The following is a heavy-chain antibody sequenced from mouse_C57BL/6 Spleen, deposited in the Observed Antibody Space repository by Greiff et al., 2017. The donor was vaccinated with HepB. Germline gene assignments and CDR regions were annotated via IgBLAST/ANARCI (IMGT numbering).Heavy chain of an antibody. V-gene: IGHV1-55*01. J-gene: IGHJ4*01. CDR3: ARRGYYGSRPYYAMDY. D-gene: IGHD1-1*01. CDR1: GYTFTSYW. Sequence: VQLQQSGAELVKPGASVKMSCKASGYTFTSYWITWVKQRPGQGLEWIGDIYPGSGSTNYNEKFKSKATLTVDTSSSTAYMQLSSLTSEDSAVYYCARRGYYGSRPYYAMDYWGQGTSVTVSS. CDR2: IYPGSGST.